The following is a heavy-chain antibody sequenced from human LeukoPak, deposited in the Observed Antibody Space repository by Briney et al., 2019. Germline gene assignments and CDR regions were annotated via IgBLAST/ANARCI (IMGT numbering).Heavy chain of an antibody. CDR3: ARDLGGIYFDY. Sequence: PSETLSLTCTVSDASISGYHWSWIRQPLGKGLEWIGSIHFSGSTNYNPSLRSRVTISVDTSKNQLSLKLSSVTAADTAVYYCARDLGGIYFDYWGQGTLVTVSS. J-gene: IGHJ4*02. CDR1: DASISGYH. V-gene: IGHV4-59*01. CDR2: IHFSGST. D-gene: IGHD1-26*01.